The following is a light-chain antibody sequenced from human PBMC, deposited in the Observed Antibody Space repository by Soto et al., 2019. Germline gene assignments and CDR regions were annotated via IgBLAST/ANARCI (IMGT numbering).Light chain of an antibody. J-gene: IGKJ5*01. CDR3: QQYGSSPRIT. CDR1: QSISSNS. CDR2: GAS. Sequence: EMVLTQSPGTLSLSPGERATLSCRASQSISSNSLAWYQQKPGQAPRLFIYGASSRATGIPDRFSGSGSGTHFTLTISRLEPEDFALYYCQQYGSSPRITFGQGTRREIK. V-gene: IGKV3-20*01.